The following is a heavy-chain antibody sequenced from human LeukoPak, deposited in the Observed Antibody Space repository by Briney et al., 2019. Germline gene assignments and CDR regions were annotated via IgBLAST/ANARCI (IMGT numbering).Heavy chain of an antibody. D-gene: IGHD3-10*01. CDR3: ARGGSGINYYYYMDV. CDR2: IKQDGSEK. Sequence: GGSLRLSCAASGFTFSSYWMSWVRQAPGKGLEWVANIKQDGSEKYYVDSVKGRFTISRDNAKNSLYLQMNSLRAEDTALYYCARGGSGINYYYYMDVWGKGTTVTASS. V-gene: IGHV3-7*03. CDR1: GFTFSSYW. J-gene: IGHJ6*03.